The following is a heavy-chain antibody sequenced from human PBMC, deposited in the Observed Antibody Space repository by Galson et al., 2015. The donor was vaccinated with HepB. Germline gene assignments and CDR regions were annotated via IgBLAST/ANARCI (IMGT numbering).Heavy chain of an antibody. D-gene: IGHD3-10*01. CDR3: ARAGSTTMVRQIAY. Sequence: SLRLSCAASGFTFSTYNMNWVRQAPGKGLEWVSSISSSSGYIYYAVSVKGRFTISRDNAKNSLYLQMNSLRAEDTAVYYCARAGSTTMVRQIAYWGQGTLVTVSS. V-gene: IGHV3-21*01. CDR1: GFTFSTYN. J-gene: IGHJ4*02. CDR2: ISSSSGYI.